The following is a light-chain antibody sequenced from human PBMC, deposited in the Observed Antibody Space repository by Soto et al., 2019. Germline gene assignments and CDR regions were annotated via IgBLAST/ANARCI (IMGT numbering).Light chain of an antibody. CDR3: QQYKNWPPLT. CDR1: QSVSSN. V-gene: IGKV3-15*01. CDR2: GAF. Sequence: EIVMTQSPATLSVSPGERATLSCRASQSVSSNLAWYQQKPGQAPRLLIDGAFTRATGIPVRFSGSGSGTEFTLTISSLQSEDFAIYYCQQYKNWPPLTFGGGTKVEIK. J-gene: IGKJ4*01.